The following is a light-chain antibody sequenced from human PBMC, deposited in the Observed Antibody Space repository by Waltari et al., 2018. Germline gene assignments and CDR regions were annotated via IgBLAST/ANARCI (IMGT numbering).Light chain of an antibody. J-gene: IGKJ2*01. V-gene: IGKV1-39*01. CDR2: AAS. Sequence: DIQMTQSPSSLSASVGDRVTISCRASQSIGSYLTWYQQEPGKAPKLLIYAASNLQGGVPSRFSGSESGADFTLTISSLQPEDFATYHCQQSYSFPHTFGQGTKLEIK. CDR3: QQSYSFPHT. CDR1: QSIGSY.